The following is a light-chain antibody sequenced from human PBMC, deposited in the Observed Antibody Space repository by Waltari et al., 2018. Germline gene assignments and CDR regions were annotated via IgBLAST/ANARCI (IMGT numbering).Light chain of an antibody. V-gene: IGKV3-15*01. CDR1: QSISSG. CDR2: GAS. J-gene: IGKJ1*01. Sequence: EIVMTQSPATLSVSPGERATLSCRASQSISSGLAWYQQKPGQAPRLLIYGASTRVPGIPARFSGSGSGTEFTLTISSLQSEDFAVYYCHQYNDWWTFGQGTKVEIK. CDR3: HQYNDWWT.